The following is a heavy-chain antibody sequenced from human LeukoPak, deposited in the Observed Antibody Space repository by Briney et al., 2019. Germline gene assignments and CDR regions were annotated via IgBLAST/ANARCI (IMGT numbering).Heavy chain of an antibody. CDR3: AEDLSVDIVANYFDY. D-gene: IGHD5-12*01. CDR2: IRYDGSNK. J-gene: IGHJ4*02. Sequence: IRYDGSNKYYADSVKGRFTISSDNSKNTLYLQMNSLRDEDTAVYYCAEDLSVDIVANYFDYWGQGTLVTVSS. V-gene: IGHV3-30*02.